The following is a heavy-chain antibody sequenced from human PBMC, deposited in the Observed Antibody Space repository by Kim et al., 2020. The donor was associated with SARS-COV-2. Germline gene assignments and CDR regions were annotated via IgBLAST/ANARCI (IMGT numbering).Heavy chain of an antibody. J-gene: IGHJ3*02. Sequence: ASVKVSCKASGYTFTSYYMHWVRQAPGQGLEWMGIINPSGGSTSYAQKFQGRVTMTRDTSTSTVYMELSSLRSEDTAVYYCARGRGRGSSTAPPPDWSGYAFDIWGQGTMVTVSS. CDR2: INPSGGST. CDR1: GYTFTSYY. V-gene: IGHV1-46*01. CDR3: ARGRGRGSSTAPPPDWSGYAFDI. D-gene: IGHD2-2*01.